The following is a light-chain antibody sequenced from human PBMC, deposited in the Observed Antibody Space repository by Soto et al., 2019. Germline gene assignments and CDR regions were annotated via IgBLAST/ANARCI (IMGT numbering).Light chain of an antibody. V-gene: IGLV2-14*01. CDR3: SSYTSSSTDVV. CDR1: SSDVGGYNY. Sequence: QSVLTQPASVSGSPGQSITISCTGTSSDVGGYNYVSWYQQHPGKAPKLMIYDVSNRPSGVSNRFSGSKSRNTASLTISGLQAEDEADYYCSSYTSSSTDVVFGGGTKLTVL. J-gene: IGLJ2*01. CDR2: DVS.